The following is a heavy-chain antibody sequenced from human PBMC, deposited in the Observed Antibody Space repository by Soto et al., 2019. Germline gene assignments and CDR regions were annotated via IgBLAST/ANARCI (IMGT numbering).Heavy chain of an antibody. V-gene: IGHV1-3*01. Sequence: ASVKVSCKASGYTFTSYAMHWVRQAPGQRLEWMGWINAGNGNTKYSQKFQGRVTITRDTSASTAYMELSSLRSEDTAVYYCARVNAGAPWFGELLDDAFDIWGQGTMVTVSS. CDR2: INAGNGNT. CDR3: ARVNAGAPWFGELLDDAFDI. D-gene: IGHD3-10*01. CDR1: GYTFTSYA. J-gene: IGHJ3*02.